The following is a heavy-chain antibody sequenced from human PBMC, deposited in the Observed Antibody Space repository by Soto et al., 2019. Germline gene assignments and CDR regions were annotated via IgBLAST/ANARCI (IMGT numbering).Heavy chain of an antibody. CDR3: ARESEDLTSNFDY. CDR1: GFTFSSYI. J-gene: IGHJ4*02. V-gene: IGHV3-21*06. CDR2: ISITTNYI. Sequence: GGSRRRSCAASGFTFSSYIMNGVREAPGKGLEWVSSISITTNYIYYGDSMNGRFTISRDNAKNSRYLEMNSLRAEDTAVYYCARESEDLTSNFDYWGQGTLVTVSS.